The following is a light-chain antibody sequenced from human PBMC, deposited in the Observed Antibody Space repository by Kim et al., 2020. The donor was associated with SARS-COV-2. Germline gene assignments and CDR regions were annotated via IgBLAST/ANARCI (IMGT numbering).Light chain of an antibody. CDR2: AAS. CDR1: QGIGSY. V-gene: IGKV1-9*01. Sequence: ASVGDRVTITCRASQGIGSYLAWYQQKSGKAPKLLIYAASTLQSWVPSRFSGSGSGTDFTLTISSLQPEDFATYFCQQTINYPLTFGPGTKVDIK. CDR3: QQTINYPLT. J-gene: IGKJ3*01.